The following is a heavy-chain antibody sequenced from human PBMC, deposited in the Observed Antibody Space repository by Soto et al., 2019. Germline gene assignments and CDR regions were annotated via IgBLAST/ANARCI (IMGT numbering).Heavy chain of an antibody. Sequence: PSETLSLTCTVSGGSVNSYYWSWIRQPPGKGLEWIGYIFYSGSTKSNPSLKSRVTMSVDMSKNPFSLRLTSVTAADTAVYYCARVFPSYCGGDCSYFDSWGQGTLVTVSS. J-gene: IGHJ4*02. CDR3: ARVFPSYCGGDCSYFDS. CDR1: GGSVNSYY. D-gene: IGHD2-21*02. V-gene: IGHV4-59*02. CDR2: IFYSGST.